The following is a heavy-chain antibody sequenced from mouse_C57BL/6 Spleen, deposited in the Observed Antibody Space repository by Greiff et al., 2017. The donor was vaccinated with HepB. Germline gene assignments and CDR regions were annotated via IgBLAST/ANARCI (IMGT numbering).Heavy chain of an antibody. CDR3: ARVPYYSTFYWYFDV. CDR1: GFTFSSYA. Sequence: EVQRVESGGGLVKPGGSLKLSCAASGFTFSSYAMSWVRQTPEKRLEWVATISDGGSYTYYPDNVKGRFTISRDNAKNNLYLQMSHLKSEDTAMYYCARVPYYSTFYWYFDVWGTGTTVTVSS. CDR2: ISDGGSYT. V-gene: IGHV5-4*01. D-gene: IGHD2-5*01. J-gene: IGHJ1*03.